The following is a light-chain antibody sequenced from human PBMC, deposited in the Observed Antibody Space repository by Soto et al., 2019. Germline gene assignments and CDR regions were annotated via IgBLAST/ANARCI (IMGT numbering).Light chain of an antibody. J-gene: IGKJ5*01. V-gene: IGKV1-5*01. Sequence: DIQMTQSPSTLSASVGDRVTITCRASQTINNWLAWYQQKPGKATKLLIYDVSTLGSGVPSRFSGSESGTDFTLTISRLEPEDFVVYYCQQYGSSPFTFGQGTRLEL. CDR3: QQYGSSPFT. CDR2: DVS. CDR1: QTINNW.